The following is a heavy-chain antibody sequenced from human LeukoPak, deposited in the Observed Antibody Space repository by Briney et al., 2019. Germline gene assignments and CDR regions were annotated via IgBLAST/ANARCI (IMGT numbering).Heavy chain of an antibody. V-gene: IGHV3-7*01. CDR1: GLTFSTYW. J-gene: IGHJ4*02. CDR2: LKQDGSVK. Sequence: GGSLRLSCVASGLTFSTYWMSGVRQSPGKGLEWVANLKQDGSVKHYVDSVKGRFTISRDNAKNSLYLQMTNLRAEDTAVYYCATSADSPGNSWGQGTLITVSS. CDR3: ATSADSPGNS. D-gene: IGHD4-23*01.